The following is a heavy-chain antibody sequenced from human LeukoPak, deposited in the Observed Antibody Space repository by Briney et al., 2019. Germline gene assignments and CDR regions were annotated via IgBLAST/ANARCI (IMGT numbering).Heavy chain of an antibody. Sequence: GASVKVSCKASGYTFTSYGISWVRQAPGQGLEWMGWISAYNGNTNYAQKLQGRVTMTTDTSTSTAYMELRSLRSDDTAVYYCARDPGSSGWWSNFDYWGQGTLVTVSS. D-gene: IGHD6-19*01. J-gene: IGHJ4*02. CDR3: ARDPGSSGWWSNFDY. CDR2: ISAYNGNT. CDR1: GYTFTSYG. V-gene: IGHV1-18*01.